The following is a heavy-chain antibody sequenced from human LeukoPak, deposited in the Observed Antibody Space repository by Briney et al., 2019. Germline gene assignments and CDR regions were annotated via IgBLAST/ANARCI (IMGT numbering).Heavy chain of an antibody. CDR1: GFIFNSYW. Sequence: GGSLRLSCAASGFIFNSYWMSWVRQAPGKGLEWVANIKRDGSEKYYGDSVLGRFTISRDNAKNSLYLQMNSLRAEDTAVYYCARYSISSSAFDIWGQGTMVTVSS. J-gene: IGHJ3*02. CDR2: IKRDGSEK. V-gene: IGHV3-7*01. CDR3: ARYSISSSAFDI. D-gene: IGHD6-13*01.